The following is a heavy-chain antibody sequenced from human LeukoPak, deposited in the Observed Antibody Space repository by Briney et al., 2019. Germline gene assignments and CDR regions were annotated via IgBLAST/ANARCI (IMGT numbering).Heavy chain of an antibody. CDR3: ARLWFGESRRAFDP. D-gene: IGHD3-10*01. V-gene: IGHV3-21*01. CDR2: ISSSSSYI. CDR1: GFTFSSYS. J-gene: IGHJ5*02. Sequence: GGSLRLSCAASGFTFSSYSMNWVRQAPGKGLEWVSSISSSSSYIYYADSVKGRFTISRDNAKNSLYLQMNSLRAEDAAVYYCARLWFGESRRAFDPWGQGTLVTVSS.